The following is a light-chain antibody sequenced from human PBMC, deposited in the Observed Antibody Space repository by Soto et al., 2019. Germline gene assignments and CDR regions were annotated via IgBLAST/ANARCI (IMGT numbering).Light chain of an antibody. CDR1: QSVLTSSNNKNY. V-gene: IGKV4-1*01. CDR2: WAS. J-gene: IGKJ1*01. CDR3: QQYYSIPRT. Sequence: DNVMTQSPDSVAVSLGERVTINCKSSQSVLTSSNNKNYLAWYQRKPGQPPKLLIYWASTRESGVPDRFSGSGSGTDFTLTISSLQAEDAAVYYCQQYYSIPRTFGQGTKVDIK.